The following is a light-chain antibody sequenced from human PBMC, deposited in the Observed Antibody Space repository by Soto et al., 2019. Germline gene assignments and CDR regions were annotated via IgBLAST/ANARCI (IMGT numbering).Light chain of an antibody. V-gene: IGLV2-23*03. CDR1: SSDVGTYNL. CDR2: EGT. CDR3: CSYARSSTFI. Sequence: QSALTQPASVSGSPGQSITISCARTSSDVGTYNLVSWYQQHPGKAPKLMIYEGTKRPSGVSNRFSGSKSGNTASLTISGLQAEDVANYYCCSYARSSTFIFGGGTKLTVL. J-gene: IGLJ2*01.